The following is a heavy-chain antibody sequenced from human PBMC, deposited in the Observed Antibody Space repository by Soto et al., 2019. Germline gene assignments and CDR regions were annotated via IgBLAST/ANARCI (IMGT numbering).Heavy chain of an antibody. CDR3: ARGPRVSSNGTGAQ. CDR2: ISDDWSTA. CDR1: GFTFSAYW. V-gene: IGHV3-74*01. J-gene: IGHJ4*02. Sequence: GGSLRLSCAVSGFTFSAYWMHWVRQVSGKGLTWVSRISDDWSTATYADSVKGRFVSSRDNAQNSLYLEMNTLRADDSGLYYCARGPRVSSNGTGAQWGRGTLVTVSS. D-gene: IGHD6-6*01.